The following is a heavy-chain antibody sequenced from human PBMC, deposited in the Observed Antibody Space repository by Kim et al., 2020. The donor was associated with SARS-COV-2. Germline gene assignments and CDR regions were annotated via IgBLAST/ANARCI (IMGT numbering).Heavy chain of an antibody. CDR1: GGSFSDYY. J-gene: IGHJ4*02. CDR2: INQSGYT. CDR3: AKVGGFPAY. D-gene: IGHD1-26*01. V-gene: IGHV4-34*01. Sequence: SETLSLTCAVYGGSFSDYYWSWIRQPPGKGLEWIGEINQSGYTNYSPSLKSRVTISVHTSKNQFSLRLTSVTAADTAVYYCAKVGGFPAYWGQGALVTVS.